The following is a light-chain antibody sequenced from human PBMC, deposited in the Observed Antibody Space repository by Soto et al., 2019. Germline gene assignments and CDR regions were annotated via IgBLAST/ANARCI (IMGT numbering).Light chain of an antibody. V-gene: IGLV2-14*01. J-gene: IGLJ1*01. CDR2: DVS. CDR3: SSYTTTSTLLYV. Sequence: QSVLTQPASVSGSPGQSITISCTGTSSDVGTYNYVSWYQQHPGKVPKLLIYDVSNRPSGVSNRFSGSKSGNTASLTISGLQAEDEADYYCSSYTTTSTLLYVFGTGTKVTLL. CDR1: SSDVGTYNY.